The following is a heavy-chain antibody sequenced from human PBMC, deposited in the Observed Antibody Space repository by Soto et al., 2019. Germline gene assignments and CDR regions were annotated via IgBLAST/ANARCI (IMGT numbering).Heavy chain of an antibody. Sequence: PWGSLRLFCAASGFTFSSYAMSWVRQAPGKGLEWVSAISGSGGSTYYADSVKGRFTISRDNSKNTLYLQMNSLRAEDTAVYYCAVRRYSGYDYFDYWGQGTLVTVSS. D-gene: IGHD5-12*01. CDR1: GFTFSSYA. CDR3: AVRRYSGYDYFDY. CDR2: ISGSGGST. V-gene: IGHV3-23*01. J-gene: IGHJ4*02.